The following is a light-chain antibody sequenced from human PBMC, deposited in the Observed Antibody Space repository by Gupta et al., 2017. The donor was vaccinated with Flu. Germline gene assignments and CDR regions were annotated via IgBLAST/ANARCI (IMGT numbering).Light chain of an antibody. CDR2: KAS. CDR3: QQENSSSTL. V-gene: IGKV1-5*03. CDR1: QSISSW. J-gene: IGKJ3*01. Sequence: DIQMTQSPSTLSASVGDRVTITCRASQSISSWLAWYQQKPGKAPKLLIYKASRVESGVPSTFSGSGSGTEFTLTISSLQPDDFATYYCQQENSSSTLFGHGTKVDIK.